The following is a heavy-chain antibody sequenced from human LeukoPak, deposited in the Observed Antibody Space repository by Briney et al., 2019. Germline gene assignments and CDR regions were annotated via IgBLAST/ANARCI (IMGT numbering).Heavy chain of an antibody. J-gene: IGHJ4*02. CDR1: GGSISGQY. V-gene: IGHV4-59*11. CDR2: IHYSGTT. D-gene: IGHD3-22*01. Sequence: SETLSLTCTVSGGSISGQYWSWIRQPPGKGLEWIGYIHYSGTTRYNPSLKSRVTISVDTSKNQFSLKLSSVTAADTAVYYCAGLVGRYSSGLYYYYFDYWGQGTLVTVSS. CDR3: AGLVGRYSSGLYYYYFDY.